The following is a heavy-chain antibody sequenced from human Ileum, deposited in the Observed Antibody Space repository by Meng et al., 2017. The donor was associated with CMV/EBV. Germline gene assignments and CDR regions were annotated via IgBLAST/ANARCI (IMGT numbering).Heavy chain of an antibody. CDR3: ARDSGDYRYLSY. CDR2: ISPSDGST. Sequence: CQASGFTFTTNYYVHWVRQAPGQGLELLGIISPSDGSTAYAQNFQGRITMTRDTSTNTVYMELGSLRSEDTAVYYCARDSGDYRYLSYWGQGTLVTVSS. CDR1: GFTFTTNYY. J-gene: IGHJ4*02. D-gene: IGHD4-17*01. V-gene: IGHV1-46*01.